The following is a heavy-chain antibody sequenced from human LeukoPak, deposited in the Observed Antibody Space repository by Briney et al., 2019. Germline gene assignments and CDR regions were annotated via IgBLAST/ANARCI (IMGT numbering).Heavy chain of an antibody. J-gene: IGHJ2*01. V-gene: IGHV3-48*03. CDR1: GFTFSSYE. D-gene: IGHD4-17*01. Sequence: GGSLRLSCAASGFTFSSYEMNWVCQAPGKGLEWVSYISSSGSTIYYADSVKGRFTISRDNAKNSLYLQMNSLRAEDTAVYYCARSRGDYGDDGWYFDLWGRGTLVTVSS. CDR2: ISSSGSTI. CDR3: ARSRGDYGDDGWYFDL.